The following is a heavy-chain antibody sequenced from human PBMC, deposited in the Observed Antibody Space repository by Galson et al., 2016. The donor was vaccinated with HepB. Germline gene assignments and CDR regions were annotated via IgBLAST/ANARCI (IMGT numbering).Heavy chain of an antibody. CDR3: ARDAGGIYDPRFDS. D-gene: IGHD3-16*02. CDR2: ISYDGSDE. J-gene: IGHJ4*02. V-gene: IGHV3-30*12. CDR1: GFNLNTYG. Sequence: SLRLSCAASGFNLNTYGIHWVRKAPGMGLNWVAFISYDGSDEIYADSVKGRYTISRDNSRNTVYLQLNSLRADDTAVYYCARDAGGIYDPRFDSWGQGALVTVSS.